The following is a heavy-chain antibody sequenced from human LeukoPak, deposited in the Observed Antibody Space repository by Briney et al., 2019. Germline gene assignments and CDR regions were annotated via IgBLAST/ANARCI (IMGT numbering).Heavy chain of an antibody. J-gene: IGHJ3*02. V-gene: IGHV3-30-3*01. CDR1: GFTFSSYA. D-gene: IGHD4-11*01. CDR3: ARDDYSNYVQAFDI. Sequence: GGSLRLSCAASGFTFSSYAMHWVRQAPGKGLEWVAVISYDGSNKYYADSVKGRFTISRDNSKNTLYLQMNSLRAEDTAVHYCARDDYSNYVQAFDIWGQGTMVTVSS. CDR2: ISYDGSNK.